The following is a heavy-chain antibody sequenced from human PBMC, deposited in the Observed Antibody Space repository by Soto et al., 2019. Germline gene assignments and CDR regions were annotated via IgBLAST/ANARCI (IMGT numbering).Heavy chain of an antibody. CDR2: TSAYNGDT. CDR3: GAAAGYSYYYYGMGD. D-gene: IGHD3-9*01. Sequence: QVQLVQSGAEVKKPGASVKVSCKASGYHLTSYGISWVRQAPGQGLEWMGWTSAYNGDTNYAQKFQGRGTLTTDTSPSSAYMELGRLRSDDTAVYYCGAAAGYSYYYYGMGDWGQGTTVSVS. CDR1: GYHLTSYG. V-gene: IGHV1-18*01. J-gene: IGHJ6*02.